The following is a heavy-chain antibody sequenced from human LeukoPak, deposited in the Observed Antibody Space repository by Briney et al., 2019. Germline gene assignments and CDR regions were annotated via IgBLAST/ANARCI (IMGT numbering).Heavy chain of an antibody. J-gene: IGHJ6*02. CDR2: ITNGGSTI. V-gene: IGHV3-11*01. CDR1: GFTFSDYN. CDR3: ARSIGLTGGGVDV. D-gene: IGHD3-9*01. Sequence: GALRLSCSASGFTFSDYNMNWVRQAPGKGLEWVSYITNGGSTIHHADSVKGRFTISRDNAKKTLYLQMNRLRAEDTAVYYCARSIGLTGGGVDVWGQGTTVTVSS.